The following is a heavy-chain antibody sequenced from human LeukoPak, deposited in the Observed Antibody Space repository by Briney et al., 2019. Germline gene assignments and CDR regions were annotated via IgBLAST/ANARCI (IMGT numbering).Heavy chain of an antibody. CDR2: ISYDGSNK. CDR3: AKELSKTGGNT. Sequence: GGSLRLSCAASGFTFSSYGMHWVRQAPGKGLEWVAFISYDGSNKYYADSVKGRFTISRDNSKNTLYLQMNSLRAEDTAVYYCAKELSKTGGNTWGQGTLVTVSS. D-gene: IGHD4-23*01. J-gene: IGHJ5*02. CDR1: GFTFSSYG. V-gene: IGHV3-30*18.